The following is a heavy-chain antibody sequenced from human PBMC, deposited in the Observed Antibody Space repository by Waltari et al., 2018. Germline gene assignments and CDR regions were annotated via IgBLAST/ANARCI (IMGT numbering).Heavy chain of an antibody. CDR2: IYPCDSDT. Sequence: EVQLVQSGAEVKKPGESLKISCKGSGYSFTSYWIGWVRKMPGKGLEWMGIIYPCDSDTSYSPSFQGQVTISADKSISTAYLQWSSLKASDTAMYYCARTPWYSGSYYYFDYWGQGTLVTVSS. V-gene: IGHV5-51*01. D-gene: IGHD1-26*01. CDR3: ARTPWYSGSYYYFDY. J-gene: IGHJ4*02. CDR1: GYSFTSYW.